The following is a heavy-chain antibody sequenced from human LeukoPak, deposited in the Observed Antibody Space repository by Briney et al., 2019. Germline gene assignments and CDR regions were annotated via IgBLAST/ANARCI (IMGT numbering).Heavy chain of an antibody. D-gene: IGHD6-13*01. J-gene: IGHJ4*02. CDR1: GGSISSYY. Sequence: SETLSLTCTVSGGSISSYYWSWIRQPPGKGLEWIGYINYSGSTNYNPSLKSRVTISVDTSNNQFSLKLSSVTAADTAVYYCARDGSSSGASKYWGQGTLVTVSS. V-gene: IGHV4-59*01. CDR2: INYSGST. CDR3: ARDGSSSGASKY.